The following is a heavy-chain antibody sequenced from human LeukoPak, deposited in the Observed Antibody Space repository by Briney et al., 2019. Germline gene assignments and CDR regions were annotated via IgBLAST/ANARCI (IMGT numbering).Heavy chain of an antibody. D-gene: IGHD6-13*01. Sequence: SGTLSLTCAVSGGSISSSNWWSWVRPPPGKGLEWIGEIYHSGSTNYNPSLKSRVTISVDKSKNQFSLKLSSVTAADTAVYYCARDHGAAAGTAFDIWGQGTMVTVSS. J-gene: IGHJ3*02. CDR2: IYHSGST. V-gene: IGHV4-4*02. CDR3: ARDHGAAAGTAFDI. CDR1: GGSISSSNW.